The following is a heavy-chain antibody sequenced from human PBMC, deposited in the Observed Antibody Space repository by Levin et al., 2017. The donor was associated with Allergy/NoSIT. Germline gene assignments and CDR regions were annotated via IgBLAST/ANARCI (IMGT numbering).Heavy chain of an antibody. J-gene: IGHJ5*02. V-gene: IGHV4-4*02. CDR2: ISHSGST. Sequence: SETLSLTCGVSGGSISSSNWWNWVRQPPGKGLEWIGEISHSGSTNYNPSLKSRVTISIDKSTNQFSLKLNSVTAADTAIYYCARIIWGCSSTSCYFDPWGQGTLVTVSS. CDR1: GGSISSSNW. D-gene: IGHD2-2*01. CDR3: ARIIWGCSSTSCYFDP.